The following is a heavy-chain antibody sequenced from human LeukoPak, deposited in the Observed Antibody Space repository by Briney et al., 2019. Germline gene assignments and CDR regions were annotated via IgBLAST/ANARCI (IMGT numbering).Heavy chain of an antibody. Sequence: PSETLSLTFSVSGGSISSYYGSWIRQPPGKGLEWIGYIYYSRSTNYNPSLKSRVTISVDTSKNQFSLKLSSVTAADTAVYYCARYDYYYAMDVWGQGTTVTVSS. CDR3: ARYDYYYAMDV. CDR1: GGSISSYY. J-gene: IGHJ6*02. CDR2: IYYSRST. V-gene: IGHV4-59*01.